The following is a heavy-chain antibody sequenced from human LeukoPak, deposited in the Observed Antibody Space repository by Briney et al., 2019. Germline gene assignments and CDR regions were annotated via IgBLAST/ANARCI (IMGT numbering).Heavy chain of an antibody. D-gene: IGHD2-15*01. CDR3: ARFPASTGKRYCSGGSCYPGWFDP. J-gene: IGHJ5*02. Sequence: ASVKVSCKASGGTFSSYAISWVRQAPGQGLEWMGRINPNSGGTNYAQKFQGRVTMTRDTSISTAYMELSRLRSDDTAVYYCARFPASTGKRYCSGGSCYPGWFDPWGQGTLVTVSS. CDR1: GGTFSSYA. V-gene: IGHV1-2*06. CDR2: INPNSGGT.